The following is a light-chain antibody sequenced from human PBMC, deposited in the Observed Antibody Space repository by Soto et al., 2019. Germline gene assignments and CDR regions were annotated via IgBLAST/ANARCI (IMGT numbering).Light chain of an antibody. V-gene: IGKV3-20*01. Sequence: EIVLAQSPGTLSLSPGERATRCCRASQSVSNNYLAWYQQKPGQAPRLLIYGASSRATGIPDRFSGSGSGTDFTLTISRLEPEDFAVYYCQQYGSSPRITFGQGTRLEIK. CDR2: GAS. CDR3: QQYGSSPRIT. CDR1: QSVSNNY. J-gene: IGKJ5*01.